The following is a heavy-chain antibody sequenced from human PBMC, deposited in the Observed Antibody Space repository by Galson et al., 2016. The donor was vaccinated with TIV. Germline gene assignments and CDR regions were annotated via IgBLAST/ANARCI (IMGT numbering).Heavy chain of an antibody. CDR3: AKGRLGILVPAVGYYFDY. CDR1: GFTFSSYA. CDR2: ISGNGGHT. Sequence: SLRLSCAASGFTFSSYAMTWVRQAPGKGLEWVSSISGNGGHTYYADSVKGRFTISRDNSKNTLYLQMNSLRAEDSAVYYCAKGRLGILVPAVGYYFDYWGQGTLFTVSS. V-gene: IGHV3-23*01. J-gene: IGHJ4*02. D-gene: IGHD2-2*01.